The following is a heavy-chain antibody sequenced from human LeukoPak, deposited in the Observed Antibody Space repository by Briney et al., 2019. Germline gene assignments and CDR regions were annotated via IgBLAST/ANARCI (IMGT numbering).Heavy chain of an antibody. V-gene: IGHV1-69*13. Sequence: SVKVSCKASGGTFSSYAISWVRQAPGQGLEWMGGIIPIFGTANYAQKFQGRVTITADESTSTAYMELSSLRSEDTAVYYCARPQEYYDFWSGYYLFDYWGRGTLVTVSS. D-gene: IGHD3-3*01. J-gene: IGHJ4*02. CDR1: GGTFSSYA. CDR3: ARPQEYYDFWSGYYLFDY. CDR2: IIPIFGTA.